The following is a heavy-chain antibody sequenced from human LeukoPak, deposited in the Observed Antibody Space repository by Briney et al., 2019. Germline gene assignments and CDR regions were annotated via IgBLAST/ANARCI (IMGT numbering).Heavy chain of an antibody. Sequence: ASVKVSCKASGPIFPSYGISWVRQAPGQGPEWVGWISAHAGNTNYAQKVQGRVTMTTDTFSSTAYMELRSLRSDDTAVYYCAREGTSGYDQQDYWGQGTLVTVSS. CDR2: ISAHAGNT. V-gene: IGHV1-18*01. D-gene: IGHD5-12*01. CDR3: AREGTSGYDQQDY. J-gene: IGHJ4*02. CDR1: GPIFPSYG.